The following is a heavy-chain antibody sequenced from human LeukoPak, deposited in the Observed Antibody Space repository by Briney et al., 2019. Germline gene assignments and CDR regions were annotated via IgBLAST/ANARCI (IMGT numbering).Heavy chain of an antibody. D-gene: IGHD5-24*01. Sequence: SETLSLTCTVSGGSISSGGYYWSWIRQHPGKGLEWIGYIYYSGSTYYNPSLKSRVTISVDTSKNQFSLKLSSVTAADTAVYYCARDSDGYNSKAISNWGQGTLVTVSS. J-gene: IGHJ4*02. CDR1: GGSISSGGYY. CDR2: IYYSGST. V-gene: IGHV4-31*03. CDR3: ARDSDGYNSKAISN.